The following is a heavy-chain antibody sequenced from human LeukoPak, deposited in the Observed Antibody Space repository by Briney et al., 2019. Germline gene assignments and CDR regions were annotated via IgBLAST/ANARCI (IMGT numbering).Heavy chain of an antibody. Sequence: GGSLRLSCAASGFTFSTYAMSWVRQAPGKGLEWVSTISGSGANTYYADSVRGRFTISRDNSRNTLFLQMNSLRAEDTAVYYCANLLSTNSGSGSPFENWGQGTLVTVSS. D-gene: IGHD3-10*01. V-gene: IGHV3-23*01. CDR2: ISGSGANT. J-gene: IGHJ4*02. CDR1: GFTFSTYA. CDR3: ANLLSTNSGSGSPFEN.